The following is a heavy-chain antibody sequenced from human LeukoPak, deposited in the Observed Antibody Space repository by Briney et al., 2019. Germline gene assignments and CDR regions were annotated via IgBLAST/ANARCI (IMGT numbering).Heavy chain of an antibody. CDR2: IYYSGIT. CDR3: ARGGGGGYSYGYVFDY. CDR1: GDSISSYY. J-gene: IGHJ4*02. V-gene: IGHV4-59*01. Sequence: SETLSLTCTVSGDSISSYYWSWIRQSPGKGLEWIGYIYYSGITNYNPPLKTRVIMSVDTSKNQFSLKLSSVTAADTAVYYCARGGGGGYSYGYVFDYWGQGTLVTVSS. D-gene: IGHD5-18*01.